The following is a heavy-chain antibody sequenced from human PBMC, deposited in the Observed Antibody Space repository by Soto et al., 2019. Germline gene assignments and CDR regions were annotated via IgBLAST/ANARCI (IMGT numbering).Heavy chain of an antibody. D-gene: IGHD3-9*01. V-gene: IGHV1-69*01. CDR2: TIPNFGTA. J-gene: IGHJ1*01. Sequence: QVQLVQSGAEVKKPGSSVKLSCKASGGYFNSLSISWVRQAPGQGLEWMGGTIPNFGTADYAQNFQGRVTLTADEKTRTVYMELTSLTSDDAAVYYCASGWGHSDSTGYYMYFDVWGQGTRVTVSS. CDR3: ASGWGHSDSTGYYMYFDV. CDR1: GGYFNSLS.